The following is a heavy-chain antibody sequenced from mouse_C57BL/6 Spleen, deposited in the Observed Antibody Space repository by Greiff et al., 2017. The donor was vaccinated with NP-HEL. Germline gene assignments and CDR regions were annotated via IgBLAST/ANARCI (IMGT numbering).Heavy chain of an antibody. J-gene: IGHJ3*01. CDR1: GFTFSDAW. Sequence: EVQRVESGGGLVQPGGSMKLSCAASGFTFSDAWMDWVRQSPEKGLEWVAEIRNKANNHATYYAESVKGRFTISRDDSKSSVYLQMNSLRAEDTGIYYCTRIYYSNYGFAYWGQGTLVTVSA. V-gene: IGHV6-6*01. CDR2: IRNKANNHAT. D-gene: IGHD2-5*01. CDR3: TRIYYSNYGFAY.